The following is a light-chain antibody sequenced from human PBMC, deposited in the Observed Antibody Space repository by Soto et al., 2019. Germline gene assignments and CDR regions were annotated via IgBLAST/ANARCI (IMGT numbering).Light chain of an antibody. CDR1: SSNIGSNY. CDR2: RNN. Sequence: QSVLTQPPSASGTPGQRVTISCSGSSSNIGSNYVYWYQQLPGTAPKLLMYRNNKRPSGVPDRFSGSKSGTSASLAISGLQSEDEADYYCAAWDDSLNGYVLGTGTKVTVL. V-gene: IGLV1-47*01. CDR3: AAWDDSLNGYV. J-gene: IGLJ1*01.